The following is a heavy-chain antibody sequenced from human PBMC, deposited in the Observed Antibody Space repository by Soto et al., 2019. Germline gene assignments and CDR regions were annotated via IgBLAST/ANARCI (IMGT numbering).Heavy chain of an antibody. CDR1: GGSFSGYY. Sequence: QVQLQQWGAGLLKPSETLSLTCAVYGGSFSGYYWSWIRQPPGKGLEWIGEINHSGSTNYNPSLKSRVTISVDTSKNQFSLQLSSVTAADTAVYYCARGRIREGNWFDPWGQGTLVTVSS. D-gene: IGHD2-15*01. CDR3: ARGRIREGNWFDP. V-gene: IGHV4-34*01. J-gene: IGHJ5*02. CDR2: INHSGST.